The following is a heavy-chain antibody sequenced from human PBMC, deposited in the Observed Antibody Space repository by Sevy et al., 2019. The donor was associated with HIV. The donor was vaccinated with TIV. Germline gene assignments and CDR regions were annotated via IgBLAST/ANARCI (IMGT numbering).Heavy chain of an antibody. Sequence: GGSLRLSCAASGFTFSNAWMSWVRQAPGKGLEWVGRCKSKTDGGATDYAAPVKGRFTISREDSKNTLYLQMNSLKTEDTAVYYCTTSPGVTASFGGVSFSDHYYGMDVWGQGTTVTVSS. V-gene: IGHV3-15*01. CDR3: TTSPGVTASFGGVSFSDHYYGMDV. CDR1: GFTFSNAW. D-gene: IGHD2-21*02. CDR2: CKSKTDGGAT. J-gene: IGHJ6*02.